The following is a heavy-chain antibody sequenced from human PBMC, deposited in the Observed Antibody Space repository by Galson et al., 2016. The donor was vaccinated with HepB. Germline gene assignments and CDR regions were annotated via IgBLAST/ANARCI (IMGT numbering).Heavy chain of an antibody. D-gene: IGHD3-10*01. Sequence: SETLSLTCAVHGGSFSGYYWSWVRQPPGKGLEWIGEIHHSGSTSYNPSLKSRVTISGDTSKNQFSLKLNSVTAADTAVYYCAKVGSRQYAGLWANWGQGSLVIVSS. CDR1: GGSFSGYY. J-gene: IGHJ1*01. CDR2: IHHSGST. V-gene: IGHV4-34*01. CDR3: AKVGSRQYAGLWAN.